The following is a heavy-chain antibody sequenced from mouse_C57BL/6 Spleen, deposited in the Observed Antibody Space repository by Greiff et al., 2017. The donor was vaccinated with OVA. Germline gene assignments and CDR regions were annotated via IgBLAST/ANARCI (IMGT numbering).Heavy chain of an antibody. CDR2: IYPGDGDT. CDR1: GYAFSSSW. Sequence: QVQLQQSGPELVKPGASVKISCKASGYAFSSSWMNWVKQRPGKGLEWIGRIYPGDGDTNYNGKFKGKATLTADKSSSTAYMQLSSLTSEDSAVYFCARTGTNWDFDVWGTGTTVTVSS. V-gene: IGHV1-82*01. J-gene: IGHJ1*03. CDR3: ARTGTNWDFDV. D-gene: IGHD4-1*01.